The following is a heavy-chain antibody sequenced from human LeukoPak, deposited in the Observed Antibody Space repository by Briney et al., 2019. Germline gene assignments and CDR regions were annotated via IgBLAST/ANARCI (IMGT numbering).Heavy chain of an antibody. CDR2: INPNSGGT. CDR3: ARQGVFGGYNYGYGY. J-gene: IGHJ4*02. D-gene: IGHD5-18*01. Sequence: ASVKVSCKASGYTFTGYYLHWVRQAPGEGLEWMGWINPNSGGTNYAQKFQGRVTMTRDTSISTAYMELSGLRSDDTAVYYCARQGVFGGYNYGYGYWGQGTLVTVPS. CDR1: GYTFTGYY. V-gene: IGHV1-2*02.